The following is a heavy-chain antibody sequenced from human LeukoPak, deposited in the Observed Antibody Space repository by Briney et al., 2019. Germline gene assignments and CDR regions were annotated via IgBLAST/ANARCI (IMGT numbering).Heavy chain of an antibody. J-gene: IGHJ2*01. CDR1: GGSFSGYY. CDR2: INHSGST. V-gene: IGHV4-34*01. CDR3: ARRVVVVPAAILQSRYFDL. Sequence: PSETLSLTCAVYGGSFSGYYWSWIRPPPGEGLGWIGEINHSGSTNYNPSLKSRVTISVDTSKNQFSLKLSSVTAADTAVYYCARRVVVVPAAILQSRYFDLWGRGTLVTVSS. D-gene: IGHD2-2*01.